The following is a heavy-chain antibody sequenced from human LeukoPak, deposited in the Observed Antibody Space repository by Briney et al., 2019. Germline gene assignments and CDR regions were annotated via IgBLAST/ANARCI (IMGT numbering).Heavy chain of an antibody. V-gene: IGHV5-51*01. CDR1: GYSFTSYW. CDR2: IYPGDSDT. J-gene: IGHJ5*02. D-gene: IGHD2-15*01. Sequence: GESLKISCKGSGYSFTSYWIGWVRQMPGKGLEWMGIIYPGDSDTRYSPSFQGQVTISADKSISTAYPQWSSLKASDTAMYYCARLDCSGGSCYSGWFDPWGQGTLVTVSS. CDR3: ARLDCSGGSCYSGWFDP.